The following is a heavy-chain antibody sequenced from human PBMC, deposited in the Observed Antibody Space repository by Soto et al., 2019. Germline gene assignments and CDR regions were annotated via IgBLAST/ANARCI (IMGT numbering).Heavy chain of an antibody. CDR3: ARGADTAMGYDAFDI. J-gene: IGHJ3*02. V-gene: IGHV1-8*01. CDR1: GYTFTSYD. CDR2: MNPNSGNT. Sequence: ASVKVSCKASGYTFTSYDINWVRQATGQGLEWMGCMNPNSGNTGYAQKFQGRVTMTRNTSISTAYMELSSLRSEDTAVYYCARGADTAMGYDAFDIWGLGTMVTVSS. D-gene: IGHD5-18*01.